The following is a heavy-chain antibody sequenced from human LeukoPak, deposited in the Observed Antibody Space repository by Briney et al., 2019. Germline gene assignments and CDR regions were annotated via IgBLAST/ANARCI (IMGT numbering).Heavy chain of an antibody. V-gene: IGHV3-21*01. CDR2: ISSSSSYI. CDR3: ASSMVYAMFDY. D-gene: IGHD2-8*01. J-gene: IGHJ4*02. Sequence: GGSLRLSCAASGFTFSSYSMNWVRQAPGKGLEWVSSISSSSSYIYYADSVKGRFTISRDNAKNSLYLKMNSLRAKDTAVYYCASSMVYAMFDYWGQGTLVTVSS. CDR1: GFTFSSYS.